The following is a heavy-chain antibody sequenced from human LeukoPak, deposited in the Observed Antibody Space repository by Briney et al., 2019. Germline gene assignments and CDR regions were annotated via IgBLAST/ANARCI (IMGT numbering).Heavy chain of an antibody. CDR3: ARPLGYCSTTRCPQPWFDH. V-gene: IGHV4-34*01. Sequence: SETLSLTCAVHGGSFSGYYWTWIRQPPGKGLEWIGEINHSGTTNYNPSLKSRVSISVDTSKSQFSLKLTSVTAADTAVYYCARPLGYCSTTRCPQPWFDHWGQGTLVTVSS. D-gene: IGHD2-2*01. CDR1: GGSFSGYY. J-gene: IGHJ5*02. CDR2: INHSGTT.